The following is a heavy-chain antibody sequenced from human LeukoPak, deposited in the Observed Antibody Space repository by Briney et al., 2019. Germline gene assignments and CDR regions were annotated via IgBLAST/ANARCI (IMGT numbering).Heavy chain of an antibody. CDR1: GFTFSSYA. V-gene: IGHV3-23*01. CDR3: ANQQNYGSGNYYHFDY. CDR2: ISGSGGST. Sequence: PGGSLRLSCAASGFTFSSYAMSWVRQAPGKGLEWVSAISGSGGSTYYADSVKGRFTISRDNSKNTLYLQMNSLRAEDTAVYYCANQQNYGSGNYYHFDYWGQGTLVTVSS. D-gene: IGHD3-10*01. J-gene: IGHJ4*02.